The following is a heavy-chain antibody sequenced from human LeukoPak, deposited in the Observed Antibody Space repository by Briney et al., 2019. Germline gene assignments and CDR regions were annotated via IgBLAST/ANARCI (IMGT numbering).Heavy chain of an antibody. J-gene: IGHJ4*02. CDR1: GFSFSSYS. CDR3: ASIGGSCSSTSCYAGSGGDY. CDR2: SSSISGII. D-gene: IGHD2-2*01. Sequence: GGSLRLSCAASGFSFSSYSMNWVRQAPGKGLEWVSYSSSISGIIYYADSVKGRFTISRDNAKNSLYLQMNSLRAEDTAVYYCASIGGSCSSTSCYAGSGGDYWGQGTLVTVSS. V-gene: IGHV3-48*01.